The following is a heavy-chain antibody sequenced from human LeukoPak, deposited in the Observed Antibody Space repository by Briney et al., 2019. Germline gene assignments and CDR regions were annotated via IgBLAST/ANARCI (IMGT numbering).Heavy chain of an antibody. D-gene: IGHD6-13*01. CDR1: GFTFSSYS. CDR3: ARVGRLGSSSWYKDY. Sequence: GGSLRLSCAASGFTFSSYSMNLVRQAPGKGLEWVSYISSSSSTIYYADSVKGRFTISRDNAKNSLYLQMNSLRAEDTAVYYCARVGRLGSSSWYKDYWGQGTLVTVSS. J-gene: IGHJ4*02. V-gene: IGHV3-48*01. CDR2: ISSSSSTI.